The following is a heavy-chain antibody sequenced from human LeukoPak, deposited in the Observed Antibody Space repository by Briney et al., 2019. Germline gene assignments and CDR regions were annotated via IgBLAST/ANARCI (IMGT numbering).Heavy chain of an antibody. Sequence: GESLKISCKGSGYSFTSYWIGWVRQMPGKGLEWMGIIYPGDSDTRYGPSFQGQVTISADKPISTAYLQWSSLKASDTAMYYCARAIRNPGRTWFDPWGQGTLVTVSS. CDR1: GYSFTSYW. CDR3: ARAIRNPGRTWFDP. J-gene: IGHJ5*02. D-gene: IGHD1-26*01. CDR2: IYPGDSDT. V-gene: IGHV5-51*04.